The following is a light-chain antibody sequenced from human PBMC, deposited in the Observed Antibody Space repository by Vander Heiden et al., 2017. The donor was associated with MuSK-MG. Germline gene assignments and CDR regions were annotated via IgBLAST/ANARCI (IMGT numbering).Light chain of an antibody. Sequence: DIQMTKSPSSLSASVGDRVTITCQASQDISDYLNWYQHKPGKAPKLLIYDTSNLETGVPSRFSGSGSGTDFTFTISSLQPEDIATYSCQQYDNLPLTFGEGTKVEIK. J-gene: IGKJ4*01. CDR1: QDISDY. V-gene: IGKV1-33*01. CDR2: DTS. CDR3: QQYDNLPLT.